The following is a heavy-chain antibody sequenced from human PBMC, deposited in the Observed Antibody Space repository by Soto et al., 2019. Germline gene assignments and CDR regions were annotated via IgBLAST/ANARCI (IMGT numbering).Heavy chain of an antibody. J-gene: IGHJ6*02. Sequence: PSDTMSLTCTVSGGCISSYYWSWIRQPAGKGLEWIGRIYTSGSTNYNPSLKSRVTMSVDTSKNQFSLKLSSVTAADTAVYYCARDRGGGILCFGDPGGFSVWGQGTTVTVSS. CDR2: IYTSGST. CDR1: GGCISSYY. CDR3: ARDRGGGILCFGDPGGFSV. D-gene: IGHD3-10*01. V-gene: IGHV4-4*07.